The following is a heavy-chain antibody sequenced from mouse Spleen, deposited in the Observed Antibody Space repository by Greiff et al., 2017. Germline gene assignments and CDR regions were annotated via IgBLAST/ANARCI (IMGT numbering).Heavy chain of an antibody. CDR3: ARRGSRYAMDY. Sequence: QVQLQQSGPELVKPGASVKISCKASGYSFTSYYIHWVEQRPGQGLEWIGWIYPGSGNTKYNEKFKGKATLTADTSSSTAYMQLSSLTSEDSAVYYCARRGSRYAMDYWGQGTSVTVSS. CDR1: GYSFTSYY. V-gene: IGHV1-66*01. CDR2: IYPGSGNT. D-gene: IGHD1-1*01. J-gene: IGHJ4*01.